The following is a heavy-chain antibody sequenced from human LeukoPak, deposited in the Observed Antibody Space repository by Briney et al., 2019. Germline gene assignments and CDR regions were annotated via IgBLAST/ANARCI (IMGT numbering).Heavy chain of an antibody. Sequence: GGSLRLSCAASGFTFSSYGMHWVRQAPGKGLEWVAVIWYDGSHRYYADSVKGRFTISRDISKSTLYLQMSSLRAEDTAVYYCAKDGAWAVAKNFDYWGQGTLVTVSS. CDR3: AKDGAWAVAKNFDY. D-gene: IGHD6-19*01. CDR1: GFTFSSYG. V-gene: IGHV3-30*02. J-gene: IGHJ4*02. CDR2: IWYDGSHR.